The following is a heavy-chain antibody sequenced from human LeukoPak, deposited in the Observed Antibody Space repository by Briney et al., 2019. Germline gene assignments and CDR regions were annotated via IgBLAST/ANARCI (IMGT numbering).Heavy chain of an antibody. D-gene: IGHD3-22*01. CDR3: AREGSDGYDSSGYYHDFDY. J-gene: IGHJ4*02. Sequence: GGSLRLSCAASGFTFTICAMNWVRQAPGKGLEWVSGISGSGSSTYYADSVKGRFTISRDNAKNSLYLQMNSLRAEDTAVYYCAREGSDGYDSSGYYHDFDYWGQGTLVTVSS. CDR2: ISGSGSST. V-gene: IGHV3-23*01. CDR1: GFTFTICA.